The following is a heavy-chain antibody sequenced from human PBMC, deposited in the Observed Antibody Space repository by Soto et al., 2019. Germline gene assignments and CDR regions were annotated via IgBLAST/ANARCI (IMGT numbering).Heavy chain of an antibody. CDR1: GGSISGFY. D-gene: IGHD2-21*02. Sequence: PSETLSLTCTISGGSISGFYWGWIRQPPGKGLEWIGNIYYSGSANYDPSLRSRVTISLNTSKNQFSLNLNSVTAADTAIYYCARWTYCGGDCYWLDVWGQGTLVTVSS. V-gene: IGHV4-59*01. J-gene: IGHJ4*02. CDR2: IYYSGSA. CDR3: ARWTYCGGDCYWLDV.